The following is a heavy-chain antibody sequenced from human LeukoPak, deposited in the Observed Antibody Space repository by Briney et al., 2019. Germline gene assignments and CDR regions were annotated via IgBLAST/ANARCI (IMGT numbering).Heavy chain of an antibody. D-gene: IGHD6-13*01. CDR1: GYTFTSYG. Sequence: GASVKVSCKASGYTFTSYGISWVRQAPGQGLEWMGWISAYNGNTNYAQKLQGRVTMTTDTSTSTAYMELRSLRSDDTAVYYCARVVAAAGTGAPWFDPWGQGTLVTVSS. CDR3: ARVVAAAGTGAPWFDP. J-gene: IGHJ5*02. CDR2: ISAYNGNT. V-gene: IGHV1-18*01.